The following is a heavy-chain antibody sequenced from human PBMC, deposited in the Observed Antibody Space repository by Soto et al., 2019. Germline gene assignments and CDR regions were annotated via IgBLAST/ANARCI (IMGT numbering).Heavy chain of an antibody. V-gene: IGHV4-34*01. CDR2: INHSGST. CDR3: ARDKITGLFDY. J-gene: IGHJ4*02. CDR1: GGSFSGYY. Sequence: QVQLQQWGAGLLKPSETLSLTCAVYGGSFSGYYWTWIRQPPGTGLEWIGEINHSGSTNYNPSLKSRVTISVDTTTNPFSLKLTSVTAADTVVYYCARDKITGLFDYWGQGTLVTVSS. D-gene: IGHD2-8*02.